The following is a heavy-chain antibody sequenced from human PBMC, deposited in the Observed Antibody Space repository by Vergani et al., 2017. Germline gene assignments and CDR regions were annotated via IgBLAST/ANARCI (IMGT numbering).Heavy chain of an antibody. J-gene: IGHJ6*02. V-gene: IGHV3-21*01. Sequence: EVQLVESGGGPVKPGGSLRLSCAASGFTFSSYSMNWVRQAPGKGLEWVSSISSSSSYIYDADSVKGRFTISRDNAKNSLYLQMNSLRAEDTAVYYCARGGEYCSGGSCCSTMDVWGQGTTVTVSS. D-gene: IGHD2-15*01. CDR2: ISSSSSYI. CDR1: GFTFSSYS. CDR3: ARGGEYCSGGSCCSTMDV.